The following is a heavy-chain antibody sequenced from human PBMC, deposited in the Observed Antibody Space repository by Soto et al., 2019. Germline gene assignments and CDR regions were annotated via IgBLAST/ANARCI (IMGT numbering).Heavy chain of an antibody. CDR3: AKEIAVAGPSYFDF. CDR2: ISGSGGST. CDR1: DLTSISNA. D-gene: IGHD6-19*01. J-gene: IGHJ4*02. V-gene: IGHV3-23*01. Sequence: LLHSCPDSDLTSISNAILWVRQAPGKGLEWVSAISGSGGSTYYADSVKGRFTISRDNSKNTLYLQMNSLRAEDTAVYYCAKEIAVAGPSYFDFWGQGT.